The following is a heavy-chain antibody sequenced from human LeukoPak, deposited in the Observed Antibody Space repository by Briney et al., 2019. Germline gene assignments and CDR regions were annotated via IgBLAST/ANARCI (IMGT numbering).Heavy chain of an antibody. V-gene: IGHV1-2*02. J-gene: IGHJ4*02. CDR1: GYTFTGYY. CDR2: INPNSGGT. CDR3: ARGGYYYDMSQDY. D-gene: IGHD3-22*01. Sequence: GASVKVSCKASGYTFTGYYMHWVRQAPGQGLEWMGWINPNSGGTNYAQKFQGRVTMTRDTSISTAYMELSRPRSDDTAVYYCARGGYYYDMSQDYWGQGTLVTVSS.